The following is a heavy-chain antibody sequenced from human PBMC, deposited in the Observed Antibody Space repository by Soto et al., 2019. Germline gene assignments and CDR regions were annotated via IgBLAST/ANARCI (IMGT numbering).Heavy chain of an antibody. J-gene: IGHJ6*04. CDR3: ARGWFGPDV. CDR2: IDSYGTDS. Sequence: EVQLVESGGGLVQPGGSLRLSCAASGFTLSGRSMHWVRQAPGKGLVYVSGIDSYGTDSSYADSVKGRFTSARDNAKNMLFLQMNSLRVEDTAVYYCARGWFGPDVWGKGTTVTVSS. V-gene: IGHV3-74*01. CDR1: GFTLSGRS. D-gene: IGHD3-10*01.